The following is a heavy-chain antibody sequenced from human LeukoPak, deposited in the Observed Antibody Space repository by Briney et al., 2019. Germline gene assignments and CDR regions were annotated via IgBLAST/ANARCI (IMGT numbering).Heavy chain of an antibody. D-gene: IGHD7-27*01. CDR2: IYYSGST. V-gene: IGHV4-39*01. CDR1: GGSISSSSYY. J-gene: IGHJ4*02. Sequence: SETLSLTCTVSGGSISSSSYYWGWIRQPPGKGLEWIGSIYYSGSTYYNPSLKSRVTISVDTSKNQFSLKLSSVTAADTAEYYCARRSNWGSVDYWGQGSLVTVSS. CDR3: ARRSNWGSVDY.